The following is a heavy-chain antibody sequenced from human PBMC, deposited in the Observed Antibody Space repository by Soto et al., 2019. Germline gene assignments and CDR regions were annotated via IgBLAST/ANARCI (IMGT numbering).Heavy chain of an antibody. V-gene: IGHV3-30-3*01. CDR3: ARDLGNNYGPFAY. CDR2: ISYDGSNK. Sequence: QVQLVESGGGVVQPGTSLRLSCVASGFTFSNYAMNWVRQAPGKGLEWVAVISYDGSNKYYADSVKGRITISRDNSRNTLYLQMNNLRAEDTAMYYCARDLGNNYGPFAYWGQGTLVTVSS. CDR1: GFTFSNYA. J-gene: IGHJ4*02. D-gene: IGHD4-17*01.